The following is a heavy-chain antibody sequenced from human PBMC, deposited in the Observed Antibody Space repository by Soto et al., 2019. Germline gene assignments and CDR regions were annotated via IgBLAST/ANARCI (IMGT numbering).Heavy chain of an antibody. Sequence: GGSLRLSCAASGFTFSSYGIHWVRQAPGKGLEWVAVIWYDGSNKYYADSVKGRFTISRDNSKNTLFLQMNSLRAEDTAVYYCARGDPYCSGGTCQNYYYYMDVWGKGTTVTVSS. CDR2: IWYDGSNK. CDR3: ARGDPYCSGGTCQNYYYYMDV. D-gene: IGHD2-15*01. J-gene: IGHJ6*03. CDR1: GFTFSSYG. V-gene: IGHV3-33*01.